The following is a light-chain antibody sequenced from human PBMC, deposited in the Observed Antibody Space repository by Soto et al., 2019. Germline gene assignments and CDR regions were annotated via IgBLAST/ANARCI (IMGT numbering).Light chain of an antibody. CDR3: VSYTSSTTYV. CDR1: SSDVGGSNF. J-gene: IGLJ1*01. Sequence: QSALTQPASVSDSPGQSITISCTGTSSDVGGSNFVSWYQQHPGKPPKLIIYDVANRPSGVSNRFSGSTSGSTASLIISRLQTEDEADYYCVSYTSSTTYVFGTGTKVTVL. CDR2: DVA. V-gene: IGLV2-14*03.